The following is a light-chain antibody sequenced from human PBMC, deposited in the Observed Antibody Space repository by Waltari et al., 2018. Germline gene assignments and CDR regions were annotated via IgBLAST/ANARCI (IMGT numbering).Light chain of an antibody. CDR2: LRC. J-gene: IGKJ4*01. V-gene: IGKV2-28*01. CDR3: MQDLQSPLT. CDR1: QSLLQSNGYNY. Sequence: DIVMTQSPLSLPVPPGGPASISSRSSQSLLQSNGYNYVDWYVQKPGQFPQVLIYLRCSRGHGVPDRFSGSGSGTDFTLEISRVEAEDVGVYYCMQDLQSPLTFGGGTKVESK.